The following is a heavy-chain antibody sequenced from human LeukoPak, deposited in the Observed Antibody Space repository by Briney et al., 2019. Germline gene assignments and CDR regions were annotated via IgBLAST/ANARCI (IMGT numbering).Heavy chain of an antibody. J-gene: IGHJ6*02. Sequence: ASVKVSCKASGYTFTTYGISWVRQAPGQGLEWMGWISAYNGNTNYAQKFQGRVTITADESTSTAYMELSSLRSEDTAVYYCARAYLYSFYGMDVWGQGTTVTVSS. D-gene: IGHD5-18*01. CDR3: ARAYLYSFYGMDV. CDR1: GYTFTTYG. V-gene: IGHV1-18*01. CDR2: ISAYNGNT.